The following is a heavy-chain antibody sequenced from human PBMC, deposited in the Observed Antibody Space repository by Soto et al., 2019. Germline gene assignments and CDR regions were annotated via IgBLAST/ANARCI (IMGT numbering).Heavy chain of an antibody. Sequence: VGSLRLSCAASGFTFSSYGMHWVRQAPGKGLEWVAVIWYDGSNKYYADSVKGRFTISRDNSKNTLYLQMNSLRAEDAAVYYCARGISGWHPFDYWGQGTLVTVSS. CDR3: ARGISGWHPFDY. D-gene: IGHD6-19*01. J-gene: IGHJ4*02. V-gene: IGHV3-33*01. CDR2: IWYDGSNK. CDR1: GFTFSSYG.